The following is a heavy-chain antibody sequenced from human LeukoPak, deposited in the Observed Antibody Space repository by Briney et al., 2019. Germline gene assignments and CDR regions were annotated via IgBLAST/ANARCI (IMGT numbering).Heavy chain of an antibody. D-gene: IGHD2-15*01. CDR3: ARVGINCSGGSCYTAAVY. J-gene: IGHJ4*01. V-gene: IGHV3-74*01. CDR2: IKTDGIST. CDR1: GFTFSNYW. Sequence: PGGSLRFSVAAPGFTFSNYWMHWVRKPPGKGLVWVSRIKTDGISTNYAASVRGRFTISRNNAKNSLFLQMNSMRTEHTSVYYCARVGINCSGGSCYTAAVYWG.